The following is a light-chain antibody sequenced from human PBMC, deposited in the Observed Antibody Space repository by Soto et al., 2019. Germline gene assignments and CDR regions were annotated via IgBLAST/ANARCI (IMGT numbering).Light chain of an antibody. J-gene: IGKJ5*01. V-gene: IGKV1-39*01. CDR1: QSISSY. CDR3: QQSYITPPIT. CDR2: AAS. Sequence: DIQMTQSPSSLFASVGDRVTITCRASQSISSYLNWYQQKPGKAPKLLIYAASSLQSGVPSRFSGSGSGTDFTLTISSLQPEDFATYYCQQSYITPPITFGQGTRLDIK.